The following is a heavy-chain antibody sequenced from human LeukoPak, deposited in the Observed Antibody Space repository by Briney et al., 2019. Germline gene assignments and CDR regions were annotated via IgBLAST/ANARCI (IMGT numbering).Heavy chain of an antibody. J-gene: IGHJ6*04. CDR1: GYTFTSYG. CDR2: ISASNGNT. Sequence: ASPKVSCEPPGYTFTSYGISWVRQAPEQRLEWMGWISASNGNTNYAQKLQGRVTMTTDTSTSTAYMELRSLRSDDTAVYYCARDSGFMVRGVIIRPSMGMDVWGKGTTVTVSS. V-gene: IGHV1-18*04. CDR3: ARDSGFMVRGVIIRPSMGMDV. D-gene: IGHD3-10*01.